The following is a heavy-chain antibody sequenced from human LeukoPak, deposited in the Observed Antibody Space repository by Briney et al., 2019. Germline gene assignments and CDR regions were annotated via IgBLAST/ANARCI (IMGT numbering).Heavy chain of an antibody. CDR3: ARDWGSSGGLGVGY. Sequence: PSETLSLTCIVSGGSIRGYFWSWIRHPPGKGLECIGYLYYRGSTNYTPSLKSRVTISVDTSKNQYSLKLSSVTAADTAVYYCARDWGSSGGLGVGYWGQGALVTVSS. CDR2: LYYRGST. D-gene: IGHD6-19*01. J-gene: IGHJ4*02. V-gene: IGHV4-59*01. CDR1: GGSIRGYF.